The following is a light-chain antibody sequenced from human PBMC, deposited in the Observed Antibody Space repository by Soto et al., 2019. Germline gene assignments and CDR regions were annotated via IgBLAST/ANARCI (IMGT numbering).Light chain of an antibody. Sequence: QSALTQPASVSGSPGQSFTFPCTGTSSDVGGYNYVSWYQQHPGKAPKLMIYDVSNRPSGVSNRFSGSKSGNTASLTISGLQAEDEADYYCSSYTSSSTLFGTGTKVTV. J-gene: IGLJ1*01. CDR2: DVS. CDR1: SSDVGGYNY. V-gene: IGLV2-14*01. CDR3: SSYTSSSTL.